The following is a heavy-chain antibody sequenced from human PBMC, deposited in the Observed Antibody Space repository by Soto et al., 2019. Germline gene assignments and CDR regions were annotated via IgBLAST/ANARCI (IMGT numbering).Heavy chain of an antibody. CDR2: IYSDGST. CDR3: AGMTNSALRYDW. CDR1: GFSVSNNY. Sequence: EERLVESGGGLVQPGGSLRLSCTPSGFSVSNNYMTWVRQAPGKGLEWVSVIYSDGSTYHADYVKGRFIASRDNFQNKLYLRMSDLGVDETAVFIGAGMTNSALRYDWWGQGTLVTVAS. V-gene: IGHV3-66*01. J-gene: IGHJ4*02. D-gene: IGHD1-1*01.